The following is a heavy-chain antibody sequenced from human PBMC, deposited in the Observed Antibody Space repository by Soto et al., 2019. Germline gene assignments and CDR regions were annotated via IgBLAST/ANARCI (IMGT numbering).Heavy chain of an antibody. J-gene: IGHJ4*02. CDR1: GFTVSSSA. Sequence: GGSLRLSCAASGFTVSSSALSWVRQAPGKGLEWVSAISGSGGSTYYADSVKGRFTISRDNSKNTLYVQMNSLRAEDTAVYYCAKDSLYYGPGTSDYWGQGTLVIVSS. V-gene: IGHV3-23*01. D-gene: IGHD3-10*01. CDR3: AKDSLYYGPGTSDY. CDR2: ISGSGGST.